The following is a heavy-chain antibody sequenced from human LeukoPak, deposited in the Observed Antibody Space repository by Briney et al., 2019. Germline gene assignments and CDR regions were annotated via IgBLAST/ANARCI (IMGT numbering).Heavy chain of an antibody. CDR2: IVVGSGNT. CDR3: AAIHDYGDYVGMDV. J-gene: IGHJ6*02. CDR1: GFTFTSSA. V-gene: IGHV1-58*02. D-gene: IGHD4-17*01. Sequence: GTSVKVSCKASGFTFTSSAMQWVRQARGQRLEWIGWIVVGSGNTNYAQKFQERVTITRDMSTSTAYMELSSLRSEDTVVYYCAAIHDYGDYVGMDVWGQGTTVTVSS.